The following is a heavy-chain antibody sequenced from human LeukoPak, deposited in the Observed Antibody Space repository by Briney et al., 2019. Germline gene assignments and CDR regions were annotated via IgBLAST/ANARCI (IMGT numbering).Heavy chain of an antibody. CDR2: IKQDGSEK. J-gene: IGHJ4*02. V-gene: IGHV3-7*01. Sequence: GGSLILSCAVSGFIVSGYWMTWVRQAPGKGLEWVANIKQDGSEKNYVDSVKGRFTISRDNVENSLFLQMNSLRVEDTAVYYCAREWQGGIAAAGTRIEGDYWGQGTLVAVSS. D-gene: IGHD6-13*01. CDR3: AREWQGGIAAAGTRIEGDY. CDR1: GFIVSGYW.